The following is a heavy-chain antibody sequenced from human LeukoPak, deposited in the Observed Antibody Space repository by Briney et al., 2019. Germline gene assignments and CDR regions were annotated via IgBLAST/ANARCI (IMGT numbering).Heavy chain of an antibody. D-gene: IGHD6-19*01. CDR2: IYPGVSDT. Sequence: GESLKISCKGSGYSFTSYWIGWVRQMPGKGLEWMGIIYPGVSDTRYSPSFQGQATISADKSISTAYLQWSSLKASDTAMYYCARAIAVASYYYYGMDVWGQGTTVTVSS. CDR3: ARAIAVASYYYYGMDV. CDR1: GYSFTSYW. V-gene: IGHV5-51*01. J-gene: IGHJ6*02.